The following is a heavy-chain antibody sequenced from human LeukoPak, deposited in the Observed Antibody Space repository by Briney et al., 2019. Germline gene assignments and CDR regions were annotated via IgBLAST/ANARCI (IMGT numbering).Heavy chain of an antibody. Sequence: ASVKVSCKASGYTFTSYYMHWVRQAPGQGLEWMGIINPSGGSTSYAQKFQGRVTMTRDMSTSTVYMELSSLRSEDTAVYYCARAARHYYDSSGYYYAYMFDPWGQGTLVTVSS. D-gene: IGHD3-22*01. J-gene: IGHJ5*02. CDR2: INPSGGST. CDR3: ARAARHYYDSSGYYYAYMFDP. CDR1: GYTFTSYY. V-gene: IGHV1-46*01.